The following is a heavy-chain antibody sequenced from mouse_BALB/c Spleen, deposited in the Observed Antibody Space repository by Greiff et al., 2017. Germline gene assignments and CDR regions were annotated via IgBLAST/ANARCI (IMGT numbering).Heavy chain of an antibody. CDR1: GYTFTDYE. D-gene: IGHD2-14*01. CDR3: TRYNYRYDGYAMDY. Sequence: QVQLQQSGAELVRPGASVTLSCKASGYTFTDYEMHWVKQTPVHGLEWIGAIDPETGGTAYNQKFKGKATLTADKSSSTAYMELRSLTSEDSAVYYCTRYNYRYDGYAMDYWGQGTSVTVSS. J-gene: IGHJ4*01. CDR2: IDPETGGT. V-gene: IGHV1-15*01.